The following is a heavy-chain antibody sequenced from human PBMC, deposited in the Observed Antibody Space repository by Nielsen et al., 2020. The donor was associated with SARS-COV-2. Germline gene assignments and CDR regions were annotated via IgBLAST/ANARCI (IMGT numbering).Heavy chain of an antibody. V-gene: IGHV3-15*01. Sequence: GESLKISCAASGFTFSNAWMIWVRQPPGKGLEWVGRIRSKADGGTTDYAAPVKGRFTISRDDSKNTLYLQMNSLKTEDTAVYFCTARLGYEQQQLVRDFWGQGTLVTVSS. CDR2: IRSKADGGTT. CDR1: GFTFSNAW. CDR3: TARLGYEQQQLVRDF. D-gene: IGHD6-13*01. J-gene: IGHJ4*02.